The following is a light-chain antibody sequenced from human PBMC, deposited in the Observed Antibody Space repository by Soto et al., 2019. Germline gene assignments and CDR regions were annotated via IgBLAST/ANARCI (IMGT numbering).Light chain of an antibody. V-gene: IGKV1-5*03. CDR1: QSISSW. CDR3: QQYNMYSWT. Sequence: DIQMTQSPSTLSASVGDRVTITCRASQSISSWLAWYQQKPGKAPKLLIYKASTLETGVPPRFSGSGSGTEFTLTISSLQPDDFASYYCQQYNMYSWTFGQGAKVEIK. J-gene: IGKJ1*01. CDR2: KAS.